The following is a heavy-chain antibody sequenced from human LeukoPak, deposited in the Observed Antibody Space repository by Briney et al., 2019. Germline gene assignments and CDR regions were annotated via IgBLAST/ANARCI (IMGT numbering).Heavy chain of an antibody. CDR3: ARVFRMEWLSWFDP. CDR1: GFTVSNNY. CDR2: IYSGGST. Sequence: PGGSLRLSCAASGFTVSNNYMIWVRHAPGKGLEWVSLIYSGGSTYYSGSVRGRSATSRNNSKNTLYLQMNSLRAEDTAVYSCARVFRMEWLSWFDPWGQGTLVTLSS. V-gene: IGHV3-53*01. D-gene: IGHD3-3*01. J-gene: IGHJ5*02.